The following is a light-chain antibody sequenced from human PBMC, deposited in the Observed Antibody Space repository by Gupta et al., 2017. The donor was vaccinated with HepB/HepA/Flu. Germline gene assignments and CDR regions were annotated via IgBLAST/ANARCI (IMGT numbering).Light chain of an antibody. CDR2: GAS. CDR1: HSIATN. J-gene: IGKJ4*01. V-gene: IGKV3D-15*01. CDR3: QQYNAWPLT. Sequence: EILLTQFPATLSVSPGERATLSCRASHSIATNLAWYQQKPGQGPRLLIYGASTRATGITDRFSGSVSGTDFTLTISGLQSEDFAVYYCQQYNAWPLTFGRGTKVEIK.